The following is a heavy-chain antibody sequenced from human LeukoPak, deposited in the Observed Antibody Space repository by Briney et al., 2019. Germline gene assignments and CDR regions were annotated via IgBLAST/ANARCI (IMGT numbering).Heavy chain of an antibody. Sequence: GGSLRLSCAGSGFRFGDYGMHWVRQAPGKGLEWLAVIWYDGSNRYYADSVKGRFTISRDNSKNTLSLQMNSLRVEDTAVYFCAKGGYYGSATNYMRHFDYWGQGALVTVSS. J-gene: IGHJ4*02. D-gene: IGHD3-10*01. CDR2: IWYDGSNR. CDR1: GFRFGDYG. V-gene: IGHV3-33*03. CDR3: AKGGYYGSATNYMRHFDY.